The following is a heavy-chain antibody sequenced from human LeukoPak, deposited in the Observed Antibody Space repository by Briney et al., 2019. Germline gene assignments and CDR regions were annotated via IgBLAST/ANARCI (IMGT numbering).Heavy chain of an antibody. CDR2: ISPTGSTT. D-gene: IGHD6-6*01. CDR3: ARGPNSNWSGLDF. J-gene: IGHJ4*02. V-gene: IGHV3-74*01. CDR1: GFTFDDYA. Sequence: GGSLRLSCAASGFTFDDYAMHWARQLPGKGLVWVSRISPTGSTTSYADSVKGRFTVSRDNAKNTLYLQVNNLRAEDTAVYYCARGPNSNWSGLDFWGQGTLLTVSS.